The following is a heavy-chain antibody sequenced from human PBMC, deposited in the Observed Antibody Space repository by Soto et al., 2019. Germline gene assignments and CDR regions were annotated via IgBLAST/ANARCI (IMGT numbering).Heavy chain of an antibody. CDR3: ARDRLRYFDWFVMSLGMDV. Sequence: QVQLVESGGGVVQPGRSLRLSCAASGFTFSSYGMHWVRQAPGKGLEWVAVIWYDGSNKYYADSVKGRFTISRDNSKNTLYLQMNSLRAEDTAVYYCARDRLRYFDWFVMSLGMDVWGQGTTVTVSS. CDR1: GFTFSSYG. CDR2: IWYDGSNK. J-gene: IGHJ6*01. D-gene: IGHD3-9*01. V-gene: IGHV3-33*01.